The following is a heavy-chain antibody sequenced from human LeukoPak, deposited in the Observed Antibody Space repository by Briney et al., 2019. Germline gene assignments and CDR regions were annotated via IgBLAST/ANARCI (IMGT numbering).Heavy chain of an antibody. D-gene: IGHD3-3*01. CDR1: GGSISSYY. CDR2: IYYSGST. CDR3: ARGSGAIDP. J-gene: IGHJ5*02. Sequence: SETLPLTCTVSGGSISSYYWSWIRQPPGKGLEWIGYIYYSGSTYYNPSLKSRVTISVDTSKNQFSLKLSSVTAADTAVYYCARGSGAIDPWGQGTLVTVSS. V-gene: IGHV4-59*12.